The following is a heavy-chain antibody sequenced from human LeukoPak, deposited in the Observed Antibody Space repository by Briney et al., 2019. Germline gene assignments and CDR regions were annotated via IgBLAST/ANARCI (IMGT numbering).Heavy chain of an antibody. CDR3: ARRRYYDGSGYLD. D-gene: IGHD3-22*01. Sequence: PSETLSLTCLVSGDSIRSSNYYWDWIRQPPGKGLEWIGSIYYSGRTYYNSSLKSRVSMSVDTTKNQSSLRLTSMTAADTAVYYCARRRYYDGSGYLDWGQGTLVIVS. CDR1: GDSIRSSNYY. CDR2: IYYSGRT. V-gene: IGHV4-39*01. J-gene: IGHJ1*01.